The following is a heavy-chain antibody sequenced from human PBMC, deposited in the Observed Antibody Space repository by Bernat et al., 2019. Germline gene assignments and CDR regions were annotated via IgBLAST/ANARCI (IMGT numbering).Heavy chain of an antibody. Sequence: QVQLQESGPGLVKPSGTLSLTCAVSGGSISSSNWWSWVRQPPGKGLEWIGEIYHSGSTNYNPSLKSRVTISVDKSKNKFSMKLRSVTAADTAVYYCARDRSCSGGSCYPKAYFDYWGQGTLVTVSS. CDR3: ARDRSCSGGSCYPKAYFDY. D-gene: IGHD2-15*01. CDR2: IYHSGST. J-gene: IGHJ4*02. V-gene: IGHV4-4*02. CDR1: GGSISSSNW.